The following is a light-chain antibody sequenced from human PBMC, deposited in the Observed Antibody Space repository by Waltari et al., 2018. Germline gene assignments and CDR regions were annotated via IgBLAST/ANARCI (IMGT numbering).Light chain of an antibody. V-gene: IGKV3-15*01. CDR1: RSVNSN. J-gene: IGKJ5*01. CDR3: QQRSKWPIT. CDR2: GAS. Sequence: EVVLTQSPDTLSVSPGERATLSCRTSRSVNSNLAWYQHKPGQAPRLLMYGASTRPTGIPARFSGSESGTEFTLTITSLQSEDFAVYYCQQRSKWPITFGQGTRLEIK.